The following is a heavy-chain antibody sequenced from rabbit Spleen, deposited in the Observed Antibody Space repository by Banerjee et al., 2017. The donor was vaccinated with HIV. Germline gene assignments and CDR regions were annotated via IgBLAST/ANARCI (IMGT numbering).Heavy chain of an antibody. V-gene: IGHV1S7*01. CDR3: ARDLVAAIGWNFGW. Sequence: QSLEESGGGLVKPGASLTLTCTVSGFSFSSNWICWVRQAPGKGLEWIGYIDPVFGSTVYASWVNGRFTISSHNAQNTLYLQLNSLTAADTATYFCARDLVAAIGWNFGWWGQGTLVTVS. D-gene: IGHD4-1*01. CDR1: GFSFSSNW. CDR2: IDPVFGST. J-gene: IGHJ3*01.